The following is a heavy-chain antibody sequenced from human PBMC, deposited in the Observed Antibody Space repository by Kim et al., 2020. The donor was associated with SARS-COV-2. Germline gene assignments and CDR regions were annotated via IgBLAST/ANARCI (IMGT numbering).Heavy chain of an antibody. J-gene: IGHJ4*02. CDR3: ARAPIKRITIFGVVTRRYYFDY. CDR2: INHSGST. D-gene: IGHD3-3*01. Sequence: SETLSLTCAVYGGSFSGYYWSWIRQPPGKGLEWIGEINHSGSTNYNPSLKSRVTISVDTSKNQFSLKLSSVTAADTAVYYCARAPIKRITIFGVVTRRYYFDYWGQGTLVTVSS. CDR1: GGSFSGYY. V-gene: IGHV4-34*01.